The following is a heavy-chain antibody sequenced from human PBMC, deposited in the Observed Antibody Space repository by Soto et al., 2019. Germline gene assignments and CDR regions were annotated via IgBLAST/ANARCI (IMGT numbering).Heavy chain of an antibody. J-gene: IGHJ4*02. Sequence: GGSLRLSCVASGFTFSDYNMNWVRQAPGKGLEWVSFISGRSNTIYYADSVKGRFTISRDNSKNSLYLLMNSLRADDTAVYYCARVHSSSYHYFDYWGQGTLVTVSS. CDR2: ISGRSNTI. CDR3: ARVHSSSYHYFDY. V-gene: IGHV3-48*01. CDR1: GFTFSDYN. D-gene: IGHD6-13*01.